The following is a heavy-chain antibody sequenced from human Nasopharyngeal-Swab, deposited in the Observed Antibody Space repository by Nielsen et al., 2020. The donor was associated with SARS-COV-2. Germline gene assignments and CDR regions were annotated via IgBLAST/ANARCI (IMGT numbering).Heavy chain of an antibody. V-gene: IGHV3-73*01. CDR1: GFTFSGSA. Sequence: GESLKISCAASGFTFSGSAMHWVRQASGKGLEWVGRIRSKANSYATAYAASVKGRFTISRDDSKNTAYLQMNSLKTEDTAVYYCTRHGYCSSTSCENYAYYYYMDVWGKGTTVTVSS. CDR3: TRHGYCSSTSCENYAYYYYMDV. CDR2: IRSKANSYAT. J-gene: IGHJ6*03. D-gene: IGHD2-2*01.